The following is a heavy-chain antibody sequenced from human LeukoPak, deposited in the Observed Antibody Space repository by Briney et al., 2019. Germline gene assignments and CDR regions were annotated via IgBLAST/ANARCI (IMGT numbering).Heavy chain of an antibody. J-gene: IGHJ4*02. D-gene: IGHD4-4*01. CDR3: ARHYPPDYTFDC. V-gene: IGHV4-59*08. Sequence: SETLSLTCTVSGASISSYYWSWIRQPPGKGLEWLGYIDYSGSPNYNPSLKSRVTISVDTSKNQFSLKLSSVTAADTAVYFCARHYPPDYTFDCWGRGTLVTVSP. CDR1: GASISSYY. CDR2: IDYSGSP.